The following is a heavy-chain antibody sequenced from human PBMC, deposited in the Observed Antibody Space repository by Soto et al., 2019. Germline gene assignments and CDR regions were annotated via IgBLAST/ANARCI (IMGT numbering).Heavy chain of an antibody. D-gene: IGHD1-7*01. CDR2: MNPNGGNT. V-gene: IGHV1-8*01. CDR1: GYTFTSYD. J-gene: IGHJ4*02. Sequence: ASVKVSCKASGYTFTSYDINWVRQATGQGLEWMGWMNPNGGNTGYAQKLQGRVTMTRNTSISTAYMELSSLRSEDTAVYYCARGQPYNWNYVEWGQGTLVTVSS. CDR3: ARGQPYNWNYVE.